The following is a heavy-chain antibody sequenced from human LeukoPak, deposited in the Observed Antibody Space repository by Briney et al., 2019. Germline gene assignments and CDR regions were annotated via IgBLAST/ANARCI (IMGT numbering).Heavy chain of an antibody. CDR3: AKGVEMATAFHFDY. D-gene: IGHD5-24*01. J-gene: IGHJ4*02. CDR1: GGSISSGSYY. V-gene: IGHV4-61*02. Sequence: SQTLSLTCTVSGGSISSGSYYWSWIRQPAGKGLEWIGRIYTSGSTNYNPSLKSRVTISVDTSKNQSSLKLSSVTAADTALYYCAKGVEMATAFHFDYWGQGTLVTVSS. CDR2: IYTSGST.